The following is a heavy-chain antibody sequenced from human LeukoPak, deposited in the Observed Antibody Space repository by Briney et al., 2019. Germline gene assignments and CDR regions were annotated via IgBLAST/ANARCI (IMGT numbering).Heavy chain of an antibody. CDR3: ARDLEESDDYGDVQHAFDI. V-gene: IGHV3-23*01. CDR1: GFTFSSYA. J-gene: IGHJ3*02. CDR2: ISGSGGST. D-gene: IGHD4-17*01. Sequence: GGSLRLSCAASGFTFSSYAMSWVRQAPGKGLEWVSAISGSGGSTYYADSVKGRFTISRDNSKNTLYLQMNSLRAEDTAVYYCARDLEESDDYGDVQHAFDIWGQGTMVTVSS.